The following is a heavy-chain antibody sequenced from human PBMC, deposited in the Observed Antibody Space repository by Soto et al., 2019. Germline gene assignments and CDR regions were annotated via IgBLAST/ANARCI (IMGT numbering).Heavy chain of an antibody. CDR3: ARIAAAGTLRY. CDR2: INHSGST. Sequence: LPETLSLTCAVYGGSFSGYYWSWIRQPPGKGLEWIGEINHSGSTNYNPSLKSRVAISVDTSKNQFSLKLSSVTAADTAVYYCARIAAAGTLRYWGQGTLVTVSS. D-gene: IGHD6-13*01. V-gene: IGHV4-34*01. CDR1: GGSFSGYY. J-gene: IGHJ4*02.